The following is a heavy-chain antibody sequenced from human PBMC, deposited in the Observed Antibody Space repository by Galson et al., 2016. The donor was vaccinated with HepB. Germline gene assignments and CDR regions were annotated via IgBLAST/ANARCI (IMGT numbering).Heavy chain of an antibody. CDR2: ISSRSSYI. CDR3: ARTRIHTRGWSWEHPTNFHY. CDR1: GFTFSSHS. D-gene: IGHD6-19*01. Sequence: SLRLSCAASGFTFSSHSMNWVRQAPGKGLEWVSSISSRSSYIPYAVSVEGRFTASRDNPKNPLFLQLDSLRVDDTAVYYCARTRIHTRGWSWEHPTNFHYWGQGTLVTVSS. V-gene: IGHV3-21*04. J-gene: IGHJ4*02.